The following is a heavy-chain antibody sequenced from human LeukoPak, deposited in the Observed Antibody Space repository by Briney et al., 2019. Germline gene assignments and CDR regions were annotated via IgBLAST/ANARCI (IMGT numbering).Heavy chain of an antibody. CDR3: ANGFCGGGICYPVFDS. CDR1: GFTFSTFA. CDR2: ISSRGGAT. Sequence: PGGSLRLSCAASGFTFSTFAMNGGRQAPGKGVEWGSSISSRGGATYYADSVKGRFTIYRDTSNNTLYLHINSLRAEDTAVYFCANGFCGGGICYPVFDSWGQGTLVAVSS. D-gene: IGHD2-15*01. V-gene: IGHV3-23*01. J-gene: IGHJ4*02.